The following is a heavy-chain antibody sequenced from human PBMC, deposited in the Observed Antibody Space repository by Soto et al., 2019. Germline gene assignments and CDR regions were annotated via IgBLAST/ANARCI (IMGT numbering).Heavy chain of an antibody. Sequence: QVQLVQSGAEAKRPGSSVKVSCKASGGTFSSDAISWVRQAPGQGLEWPGGIIPSFGKGNYQQNFQGRLTITADESTSTVYMELSGLTSGDTAVYYCARERGGYNRGDFEFWGQGTLVTVSS. CDR1: GGTFSSDA. CDR2: IIPSFGKG. J-gene: IGHJ4*02. CDR3: ARERGGYNRGDFEF. D-gene: IGHD5-12*01. V-gene: IGHV1-69*01.